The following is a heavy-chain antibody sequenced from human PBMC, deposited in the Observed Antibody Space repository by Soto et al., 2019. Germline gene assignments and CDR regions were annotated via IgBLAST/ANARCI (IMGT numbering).Heavy chain of an antibody. V-gene: IGHV1-58*01. D-gene: IGHD2-21*02. CDR2: IVVGSGNT. CDR3: AAEGGCGGDCYSVYYYGMDV. J-gene: IGHJ6*02. CDR1: GFTFTSSA. Sequence: QMQLVQSGPEVKKPGTSVKVSCKASGFTFTSSAVQWVRQARGQRLEWIGWIVVGSGNTNYAQKFQERVTITRDMSTSTAYMELSSLRSEDPAVYYCAAEGGCGGDCYSVYYYGMDVWGQGTTVTVSS.